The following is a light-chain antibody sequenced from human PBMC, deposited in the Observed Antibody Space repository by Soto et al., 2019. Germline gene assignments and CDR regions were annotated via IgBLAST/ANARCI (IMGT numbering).Light chain of an antibody. V-gene: IGLV2-14*01. CDR1: SSDVGGYNY. CDR3: SSYTCSSTRYV. CDR2: EVS. J-gene: IGLJ1*01. Sequence: QSALTQPASVSGSPGQSITISCTGTSSDVGGYNYVSWYQQHPGKAPKLMIYEVSNRPSGVSNRFSGSKSGNTASLTISGLQAEDEADYYCSSYTCSSTRYVFGTGTKLTVL.